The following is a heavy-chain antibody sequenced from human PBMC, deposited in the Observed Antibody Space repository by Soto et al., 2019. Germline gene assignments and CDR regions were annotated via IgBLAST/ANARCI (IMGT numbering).Heavy chain of an antibody. J-gene: IGHJ5*02. CDR1: GDSVSSKSVA. Sequence: SQTLSLTCAIFGDSVSSKSVAWNWIRQSPSRGLEWLGRTYYRSKWYDDYVVSVKSRITINPDTSKNQFSLQLNSVTPEDTAVYYCANFILRPRPNDPWGQGTLVTVSS. D-gene: IGHD1-26*01. CDR2: TYYRSKWYD. CDR3: ANFILRPRPNDP. V-gene: IGHV6-1*01.